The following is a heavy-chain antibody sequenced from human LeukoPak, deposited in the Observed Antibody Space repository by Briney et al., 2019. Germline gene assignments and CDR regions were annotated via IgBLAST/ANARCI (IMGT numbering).Heavy chain of an antibody. CDR3: ARGTHYDILTSGYYYGMDV. CDR1: GGSITQTNY. V-gene: IGHV4-4*02. CDR2: VNLQGST. D-gene: IGHD3-9*01. J-gene: IGHJ6*02. Sequence: KPSGTLSLTCDVSGGSITQTNYWTWVRQPPGKGLEWIGEVNLQGSTNYNPSLMRRVAISVDTSANHVSLQLTSVTAADTAVYYCARGTHYDILTSGYYYGMDVWGQGTTVTVSS.